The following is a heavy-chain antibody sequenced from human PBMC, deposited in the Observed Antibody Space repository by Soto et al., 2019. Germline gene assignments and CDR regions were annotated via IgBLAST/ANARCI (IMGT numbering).Heavy chain of an antibody. V-gene: IGHV1-69*13. CDR3: ARVIGRGIVGATTAFDI. Sequence: SVKVSFKASGGTFSSYAISWVRQAPGQGLEWMGAIIPIVGTANYAQKLQGRVTITADESTSTAYLELSSLRSEDTAVYYCARVIGRGIVGATTAFDIWGQGTMVTVSS. D-gene: IGHD1-26*01. J-gene: IGHJ3*02. CDR2: IIPIVGTA. CDR1: GGTFSSYA.